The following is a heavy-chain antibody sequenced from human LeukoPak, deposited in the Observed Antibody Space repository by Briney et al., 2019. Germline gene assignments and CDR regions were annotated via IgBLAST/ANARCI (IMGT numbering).Heavy chain of an antibody. CDR1: GFTFRSYA. Sequence: PGGSLRLSCAGSGFTFRSYAMHWVRQAPGKGPEWVALISYDGSNKYYADSVKGRFTISRHNSKNTLFLKMNSLRAEDTAVYYCAKNIGDYNSHYFDYWGQGTLVIVSS. D-gene: IGHD2-21*02. CDR3: AKNIGDYNSHYFDY. V-gene: IGHV3-30*18. CDR2: ISYDGSNK. J-gene: IGHJ4*02.